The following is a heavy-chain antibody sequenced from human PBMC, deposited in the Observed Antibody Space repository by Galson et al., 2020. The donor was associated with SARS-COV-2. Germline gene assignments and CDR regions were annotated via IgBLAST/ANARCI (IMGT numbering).Heavy chain of an antibody. Sequence: WMGWISPNSGGTNYAQKFQGRVTMTRDTSINTAYMELSSLRVEDTALYYCVKDGKVTSWYNYRYNYMDVWGKGTTVTVSS. CDR2: ISPNSGGT. J-gene: IGHJ6*03. D-gene: IGHD6-13*01. CDR3: VKDGKVTSWYNYRYNYMDV. V-gene: IGHV1-2*02.